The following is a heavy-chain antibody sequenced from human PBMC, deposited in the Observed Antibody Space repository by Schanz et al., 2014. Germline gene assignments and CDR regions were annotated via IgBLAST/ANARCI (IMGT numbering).Heavy chain of an antibody. J-gene: IGHJ4*02. Sequence: VQLGESGGALVQPGGSLRLSCAASGFTFSDYYMTWIRQPPGKGLEWVANIKGDSSVKAYVDSVRGRFTLSRDNVKNSVYLQMNSLRVEDTAVYYCARDPNSVNELDYWGQGTLVTVSS. CDR2: IKGDSSVK. CDR1: GFTFSDYY. CDR3: ARDPNSVNELDY. V-gene: IGHV3-7*03. D-gene: IGHD5-12*01.